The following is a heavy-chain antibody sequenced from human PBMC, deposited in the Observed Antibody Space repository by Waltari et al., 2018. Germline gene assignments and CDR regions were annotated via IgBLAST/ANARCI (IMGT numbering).Heavy chain of an antibody. CDR3: VRLEDCTGPGGNCYSGAPFAVDV. CDR1: GGSLRGFY. V-gene: IGHV4-34*01. D-gene: IGHD2-8*02. J-gene: IGHJ6*02. Sequence: QLHLQQWGAGLLRPSETLSLLCAVYGGSLRGFYWAWIRQPAGKGLEWIGEINHSPNSNYNPSLRSRVHMSIDTSQNQFSLQLTSVTAADTGVYYCVRLEDCTGPGGNCYSGAPFAVDVWGQGTTVTVPS. CDR2: INHSPNS.